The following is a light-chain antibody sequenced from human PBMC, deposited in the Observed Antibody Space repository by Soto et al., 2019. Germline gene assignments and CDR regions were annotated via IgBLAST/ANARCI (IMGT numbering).Light chain of an antibody. V-gene: IGLV1-40*01. CDR1: SSNIGAGYD. CDR3: QSYDSSLSGFYV. CDR2: ANS. Sequence: QSVLTQPPSVSGAPGQRVTISCTGSSSNIGAGYDVHWYQQLPGGAPRLLIYANSNRPSGVPDRFSGSRSGTSASLAITGLLAEDEADYSCQSYDSSLSGFYVFGTGTKLTVL. J-gene: IGLJ1*01.